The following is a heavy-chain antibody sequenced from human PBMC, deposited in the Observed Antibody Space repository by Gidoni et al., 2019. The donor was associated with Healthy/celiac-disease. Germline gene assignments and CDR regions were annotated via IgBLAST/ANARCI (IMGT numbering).Heavy chain of an antibody. J-gene: IGHJ4*02. CDR3: EGYYGTRDFDY. CDR2: ISYDGSNK. CDR1: GFTFSSYA. D-gene: IGHD3-22*01. V-gene: IGHV3-30*04. Sequence: QVQLVESGGGVVQPGRSLRLSCAASGFTFSSYAMHWVRQAPGKGLEWVAVISYDGSNKYYADSVKGRFTISRDNSKNTLYLQMNSLRAEDTAVYYCEGYYGTRDFDYWGQGTLVTVSS.